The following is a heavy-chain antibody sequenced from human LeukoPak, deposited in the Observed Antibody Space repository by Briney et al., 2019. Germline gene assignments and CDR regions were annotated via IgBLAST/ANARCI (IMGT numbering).Heavy chain of an antibody. CDR2: ISGSGGST. Sequence: GGSLRLSCAASGFTFSSYAMSWVRQAPRKGLEWVSAISGSGGSTYYADSVKGRFTISRDNSKNTLYLQMNSLRAEDTAVYYCAKAPRYSSSSGYYYGSGSLDYWGQGTLVTVSS. J-gene: IGHJ4*02. D-gene: IGHD3-10*01. CDR3: AKAPRYSSSSGYYYGSGSLDY. V-gene: IGHV3-23*01. CDR1: GFTFSSYA.